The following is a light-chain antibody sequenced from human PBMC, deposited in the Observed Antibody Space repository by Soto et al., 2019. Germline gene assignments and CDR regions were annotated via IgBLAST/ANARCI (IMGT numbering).Light chain of an antibody. V-gene: IGKV1-27*01. CDR1: QGISNY. CDR3: QKFYNAPRT. J-gene: IGKJ2*01. CDR2: AAS. Sequence: DIQMTQSPSSLSASVGDRVTITCRASQGISNYLAWYQQKPGKVPKLLIYAASTLHSGVPSRFSGSGSGPDFTLTISSLQPEDVATYYCQKFYNAPRTFGQGTKLEIK.